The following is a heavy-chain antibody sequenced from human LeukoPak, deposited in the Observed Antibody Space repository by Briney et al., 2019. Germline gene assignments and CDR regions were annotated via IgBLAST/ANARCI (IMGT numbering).Heavy chain of an antibody. Sequence: GASVKVSCKTSGYSENFYGITWVRQVAGQGLEWMGWISAQHGQTEYAPNSQDRVTMTTDTYTNTAYMELRSLRSEDTAVYYCTTKYYYDSSDYYVIDYWGQGTLVIVSS. V-gene: IGHV1-18*01. CDR1: GYSENFYG. CDR2: ISAQHGQT. J-gene: IGHJ4*02. CDR3: TTKYYYDSSDYYVIDY. D-gene: IGHD3-22*01.